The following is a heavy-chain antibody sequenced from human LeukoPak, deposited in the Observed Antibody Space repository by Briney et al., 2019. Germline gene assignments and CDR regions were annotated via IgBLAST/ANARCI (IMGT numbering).Heavy chain of an antibody. CDR2: IRGSGGST. D-gene: IGHD6-13*01. CDR1: GFTFSSYA. Sequence: GGSLRLSCAASGFTFSSYAMSWVRQAPGKGLEWVSAIRGSGGSTYYADSVKGRFTISRDNSKNTLYLQMNSLRAEDTAVYYCAKADSQLRSSWYYPKEPYFDYWGQGTLVTVSS. J-gene: IGHJ4*02. V-gene: IGHV3-23*01. CDR3: AKADSQLRSSWYYPKEPYFDY.